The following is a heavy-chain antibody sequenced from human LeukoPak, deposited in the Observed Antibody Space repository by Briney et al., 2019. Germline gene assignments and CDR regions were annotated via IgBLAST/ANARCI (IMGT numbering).Heavy chain of an antibody. J-gene: IGHJ6*03. Sequence: SETLSLTCAVYGGSFSGYYWSWIRQPPGKGLEWIGEINHSGSTDYNPSLKSRVTISVDTSKNQFSLKLSSVTAADTAVYYCARYGSGSYWWRNYMDVWGKGTTVTISS. CDR3: ARYGSGSYWWRNYMDV. CDR2: INHSGST. D-gene: IGHD3-10*01. CDR1: GGSFSGYY. V-gene: IGHV4-34*01.